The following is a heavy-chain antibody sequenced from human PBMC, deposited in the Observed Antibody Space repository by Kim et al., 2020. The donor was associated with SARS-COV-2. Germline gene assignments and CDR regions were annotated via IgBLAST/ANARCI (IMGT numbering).Heavy chain of an antibody. Sequence: ASVKVSCKASGYTFTSYGISWVRQAPGQGLEWMGWISAYNGNTNYAQKLQGRVTMTTDTSTSTAYMELRSLRSDDTAVYYCARDRYGDYARYYYYYGMDVWGQGTTVTVSS. CDR2: ISAYNGNT. J-gene: IGHJ6*02. D-gene: IGHD4-17*01. CDR1: GYTFTSYG. V-gene: IGHV1-18*04. CDR3: ARDRYGDYARYYYYYGMDV.